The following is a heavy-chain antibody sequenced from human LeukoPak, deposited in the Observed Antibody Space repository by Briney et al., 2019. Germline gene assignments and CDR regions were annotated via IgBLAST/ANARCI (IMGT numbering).Heavy chain of an antibody. CDR2: INHSGST. D-gene: IGHD1-26*01. V-gene: IGHV4-34*01. Sequence: SETLSLTCAVYGGSFSGYYWSWIRQPPGKGLEWIGEINHSGSTNYNPSLKSRVTISVDTSKNQFSLKLSSVTAADTAVYYCARGSPDGSYVDYWGQGTLVTVSS. J-gene: IGHJ4*02. CDR3: ARGSPDGSYVDY. CDR1: GGSFSGYY.